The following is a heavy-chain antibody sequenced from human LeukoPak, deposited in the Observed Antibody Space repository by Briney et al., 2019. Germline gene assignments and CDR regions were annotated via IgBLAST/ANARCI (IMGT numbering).Heavy chain of an antibody. CDR3: ARDRYSGYDWDFYYYGMDV. CDR2: IHYSGRT. D-gene: IGHD5-12*01. Sequence: SDTLSLTRSVSDGSVSSADFYWSWIRQHPGKGLEWIGHIHYSGRTYYNPSLKSRVAISLDTSKNQFSLKLGSVTAADTAVYYCARDRYSGYDWDFYYYGMDVWGKGTTVTVSS. J-gene: IGHJ6*04. V-gene: IGHV4-31*03. CDR1: DGSVSSADFY.